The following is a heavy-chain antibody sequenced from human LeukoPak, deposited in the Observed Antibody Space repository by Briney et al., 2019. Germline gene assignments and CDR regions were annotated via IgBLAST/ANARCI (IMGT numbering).Heavy chain of an antibody. V-gene: IGHV2-5*02. J-gene: IGHJ2*01. CDR2: IYWDDDK. CDR3: VHTEGAAASTEYFDL. D-gene: IGHD3-16*01. Sequence: SGPTLVKPTQTLALTCTFSGFSLNTLGVGVGWIRQPPGKALEWLALIYWDDDKRYSPSLESSVTVTKDTSKNQVVLTMTNIDTVDTGTYYCVHTEGAAASTEYFDLWGRGTLVTVSS. CDR1: GFSLNTLGVG.